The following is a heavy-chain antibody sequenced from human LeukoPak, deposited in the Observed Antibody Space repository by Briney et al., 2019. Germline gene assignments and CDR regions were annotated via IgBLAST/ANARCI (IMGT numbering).Heavy chain of an antibody. CDR1: GGSISSHY. CDR3: ARGPDYGSGSHYPFFDC. Sequence: SETLSLTCSVSGGSISSHYWSWIRQPPGKGLEWIGYIYYSESTNYNPPLKSRVTISVDTSKNHFSLKLSSVTAADTAVYYCARGPDYGSGSHYPFFDCWGQGTLVTVSS. J-gene: IGHJ4*02. V-gene: IGHV4-59*11. D-gene: IGHD3-10*01. CDR2: IYYSEST.